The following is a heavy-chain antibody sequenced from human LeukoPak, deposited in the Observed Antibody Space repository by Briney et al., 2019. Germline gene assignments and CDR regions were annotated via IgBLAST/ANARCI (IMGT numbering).Heavy chain of an antibody. V-gene: IGHV4-59*01. J-gene: IGHJ4*02. CDR3: ARAGRTDGYKSYFDY. CDR1: AGSISSYY. D-gene: IGHD5-24*01. CDR2: IYYSGST. Sequence: KSSGTLSLTCTVSAGSISSYYWTWNRQPPARALEWIGFIYYSGSTNYNPSLKSRVTISVDTSNNQFSLTLSSVTAADTAVYYCARAGRTDGYKSYFDYWGQGTLVTVSS.